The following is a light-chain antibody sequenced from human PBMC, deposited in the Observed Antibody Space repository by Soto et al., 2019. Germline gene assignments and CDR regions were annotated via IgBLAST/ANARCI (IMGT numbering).Light chain of an antibody. CDR3: SSYAGTHVV. J-gene: IGLJ1*01. V-gene: IGLV2-8*01. CDR1: SRDVGAYNY. Sequence: QSALTQPPSASGSPGQSVAISCTGTSRDVGAYNYVSWYQQPPGKAPKLMIYDVTKRPSGVPDRFSGSKSGNTASLTVSGLQAEDEADYYCSSYAGTHVVFGTGTKLTVL. CDR2: DVT.